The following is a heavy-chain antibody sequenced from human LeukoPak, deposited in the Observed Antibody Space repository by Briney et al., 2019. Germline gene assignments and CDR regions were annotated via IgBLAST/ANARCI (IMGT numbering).Heavy chain of an antibody. J-gene: IGHJ4*02. CDR1: GRSISIYD. CDR2: IYTRGST. CDR3: RGDSSARGNYFDH. V-gene: IGHV4-4*07. Sequence: SDTLSLTSTVSGRSISIYDWSWIRQPAGKGLEWIGRIYTRGSTNYNPSLKSRVTMSVDTSKNQFSLKLSPVNAADTDVYYCRGDSSARGNYFDHWGQGTLVTVSS. D-gene: IGHD3-22*01.